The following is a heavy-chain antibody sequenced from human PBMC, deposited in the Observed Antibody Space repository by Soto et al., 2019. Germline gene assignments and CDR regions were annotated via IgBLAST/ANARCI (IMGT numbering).Heavy chain of an antibody. CDR1: GYTFTSYA. V-gene: IGHV1-3*01. CDR2: INAGNGNT. CDR3: ARDRGLDY. J-gene: IGHJ4*02. D-gene: IGHD1-26*01. Sequence: QVQLVQSGAEVKKPGASVKVSCKASGYTFTSYAMHWVRQAPGQGLEWMAWINAGNGNTKYSQKFQGRATITRDTSASTAYMELSSLRFEDTAVYYCARDRGLDYWGQGTLVTVSS.